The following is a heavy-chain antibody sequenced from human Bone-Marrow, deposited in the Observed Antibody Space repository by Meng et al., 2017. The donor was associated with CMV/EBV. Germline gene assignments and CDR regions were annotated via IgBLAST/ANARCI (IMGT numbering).Heavy chain of an antibody. CDR3: AKLAGTRGVQLGDFDY. CDR1: GCSFSSYG. Sequence: GCSFSSYGMHWVRQAPGKGLEWVAVRGYDGSNKYYADSVRGRFTISRDNSKNTLYLQMNSLRDEDTAVYYCAKLAGTRGVQLGDFDYWGQGALVTVSS. D-gene: IGHD3-10*01. V-gene: IGHV3-33*06. CDR2: RGYDGSNK. J-gene: IGHJ4*02.